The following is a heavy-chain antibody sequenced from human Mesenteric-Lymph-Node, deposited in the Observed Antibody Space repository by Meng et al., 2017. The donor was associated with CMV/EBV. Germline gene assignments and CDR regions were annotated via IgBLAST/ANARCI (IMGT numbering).Heavy chain of an antibody. CDR2: IRYDGSNK. V-gene: IGHV3-30*02. Sequence: GESLKISCAASGFTFSNYGMHWVRQAPGKGLEWVAFIRYDGSNKYYADSVKGRFTISRDNSKNTLYLQMNSLRAEDTAVYYCARDMGFVVSYGMDVWGQGTTVTVSS. CDR3: ARDMGFVVSYGMDV. D-gene: IGHD2-21*01. CDR1: GFTFSNYG. J-gene: IGHJ6*02.